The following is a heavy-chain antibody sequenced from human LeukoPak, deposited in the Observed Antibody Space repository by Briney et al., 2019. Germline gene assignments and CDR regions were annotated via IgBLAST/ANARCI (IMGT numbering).Heavy chain of an antibody. CDR3: ARPLVAATLFDY. V-gene: IGHV3-7*01. CDR1: GFTFSNYW. D-gene: IGHD2-15*01. J-gene: IGHJ4*02. Sequence: GGSLRLSCAASGFTFSNYWMTWVRQAPGKGLEWVANINRDGSERYYVDSVKGRFTISRDDAKSSLYLQMNSLRAEDTAVYYCARPLVAATLFDYWGQGTLVTVSS. CDR2: INRDGSER.